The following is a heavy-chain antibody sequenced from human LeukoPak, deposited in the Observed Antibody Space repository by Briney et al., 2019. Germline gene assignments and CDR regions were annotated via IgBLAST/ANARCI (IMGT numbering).Heavy chain of an antibody. CDR1: GYTFTGYY. V-gene: IGHV1-2*06. D-gene: IGHD2-15*01. CDR3: ARGYCSGGSCYSVENWFDP. Sequence: ASVKVSCKAAGYTFTGYYMFWVRQAPGQGLEWMGRINPNSGGTNYAQKFQGRVTMTRDTSISTAYMELSRLRSDDTAVYYCARGYCSGGSCYSVENWFDPWGQGTLVTVTS. J-gene: IGHJ5*02. CDR2: INPNSGGT.